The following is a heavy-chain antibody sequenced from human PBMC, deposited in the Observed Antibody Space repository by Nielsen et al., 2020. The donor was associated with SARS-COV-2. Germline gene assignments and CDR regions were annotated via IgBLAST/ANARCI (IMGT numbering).Heavy chain of an antibody. Sequence: ASVKVSCKASGYTFTSYYMHWVRQAPGQGLEWMGIINPSGGSTSYAQKFQGRVTMTRDTSTSTVYMELSSLRSEDTAVYYCARGRGITIFGVVPPGVWCQGTTVTVSS. D-gene: IGHD3-3*01. CDR1: GYTFTSYY. J-gene: IGHJ6*02. CDR3: ARGRGITIFGVVPPGV. CDR2: INPSGGST. V-gene: IGHV1-46*01.